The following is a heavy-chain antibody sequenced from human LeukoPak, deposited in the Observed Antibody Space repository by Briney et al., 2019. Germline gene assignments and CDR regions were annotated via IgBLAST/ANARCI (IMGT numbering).Heavy chain of an antibody. V-gene: IGHV4-4*07. CDR2: IYTSGST. Sequence: SETLSLTCTVSGGSISSYYWSWIRQPAGKGLEWIGRIYTSGSTNYNSSLKSRVTMSVDTSKNQFSLKLSSVTAADTAVYYCAREVVVPAAMLGSYYYYGMDVWGQGTTVTVSS. J-gene: IGHJ6*02. CDR3: AREVVVPAAMLGSYYYYGMDV. D-gene: IGHD2-2*01. CDR1: GGSISSYY.